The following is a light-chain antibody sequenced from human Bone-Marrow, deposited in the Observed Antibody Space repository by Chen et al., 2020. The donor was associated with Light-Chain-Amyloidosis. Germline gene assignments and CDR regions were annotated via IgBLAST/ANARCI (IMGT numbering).Light chain of an antibody. V-gene: IGLV3-21*02. CDR1: NIGSTS. Sequence: SYVLTQPSSVSVAPGQPATIACGGNNIGSTSVHWYQQTPGQAPLLVFHDDSDRPSGIPERLSGSNSGNTATLTISRVEAGDEADYYCQVWDRSSDRPVFGGGTKLTVL. CDR2: DDS. J-gene: IGLJ3*02. CDR3: QVWDRSSDRPV.